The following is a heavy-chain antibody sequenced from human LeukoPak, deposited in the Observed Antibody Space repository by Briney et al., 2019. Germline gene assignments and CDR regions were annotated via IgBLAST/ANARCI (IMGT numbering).Heavy chain of an antibody. J-gene: IGHJ4*02. D-gene: IGHD3-3*01. V-gene: IGHV3-30*02. CDR2: IRYDGSNK. Sequence: GGSLRLSCAASGFTFSSYGMHWVRQAPGKGLEWVAFIRYDGSNKYYADSVKGRFTISRDNSKNTLYLQMNSLRAEDTAVYYCAEVSYDFWSGYYNGGFGYFDYWGQGTLVTVSS. CDR1: GFTFSSYG. CDR3: AEVSYDFWSGYYNGGFGYFDY.